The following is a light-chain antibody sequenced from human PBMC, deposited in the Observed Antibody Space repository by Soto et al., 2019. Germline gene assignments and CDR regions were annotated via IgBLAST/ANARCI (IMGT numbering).Light chain of an antibody. Sequence: EIVLTQSPATLSLSPGERATLSCRASQSVSSYLTWYQQKPGQAPRLLIYGASNRATGIPARFSGSGSGTDFTLTISSLEPEDFAVYHCQQRSDWPLSLTFGGGTRVEI. CDR2: GAS. J-gene: IGKJ4*01. CDR1: QSVSSY. V-gene: IGKV3-11*01. CDR3: QQRSDWPLSLT.